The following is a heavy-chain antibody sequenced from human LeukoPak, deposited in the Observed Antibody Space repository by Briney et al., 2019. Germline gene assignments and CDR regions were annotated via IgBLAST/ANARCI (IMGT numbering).Heavy chain of an antibody. CDR3: ARDPYYCSGGSCYVAEYFQH. CDR1: GGTFSSYA. Sequence: SVKVSCKASGGTFSSYAISWQRQATGQGLERPARIIPIFGTANYAQKFQGRVTITADESTSTAYMELSSLRSEDTAVYYCARDPYYCSGGSCYVAEYFQHWGQGTLVTVSS. J-gene: IGHJ1*01. D-gene: IGHD2-15*01. V-gene: IGHV1-69*01. CDR2: IIPIFGTA.